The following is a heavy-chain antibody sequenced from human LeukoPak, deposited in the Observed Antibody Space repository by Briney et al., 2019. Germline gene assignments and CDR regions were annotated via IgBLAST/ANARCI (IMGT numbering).Heavy chain of an antibody. Sequence: PSETLSLTCTVSGGSISSYYWSWIRQPPGKGLEWIAYIYYSGTTNYNPSLKSRVTISVDTSKNQFSLKLNSVTAADTAVYYCARDAYGSSYLDFWGQGTLVTVSS. CDR3: ARDAYGSSYLDF. D-gene: IGHD6-6*01. V-gene: IGHV4-59*01. J-gene: IGHJ4*02. CDR1: GGSISSYY. CDR2: IYYSGTT.